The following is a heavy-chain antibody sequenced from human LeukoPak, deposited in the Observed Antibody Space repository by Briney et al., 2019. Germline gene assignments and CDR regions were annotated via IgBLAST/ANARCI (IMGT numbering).Heavy chain of an antibody. J-gene: IGHJ4*02. Sequence: PGGSLRLSCAASGFTFSSYSMNWVRQAPGKGLEWVSYISSSSSTIYYADSVKGRFTISRDNAKNSLYLQMNSLRAKDTAVYYCARARCSSTSCYQKGIDYWGQGTLVTVSS. CDR1: GFTFSSYS. CDR3: ARARCSSTSCYQKGIDY. D-gene: IGHD2-2*01. CDR2: ISSSSSTI. V-gene: IGHV3-48*01.